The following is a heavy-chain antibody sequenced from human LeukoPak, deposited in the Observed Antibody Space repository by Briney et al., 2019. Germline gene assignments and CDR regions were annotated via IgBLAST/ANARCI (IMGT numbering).Heavy chain of an antibody. CDR1: GLTLTTFD. CDR2: ISGNNPTK. J-gene: IGHJ5*01. Sequence: GGSPRLSCTASGLTLTTFDMVWVRQAPGRGLEWVSIISGNNPTKIYADSVKGRFTISRDDLKNTIYLQMDSLRDEDTAFYYCAKGLDTYSSRYLNRIFDSWGQGTLVTVSS. CDR3: AKGLDTYSSRYLNRIFDS. D-gene: IGHD6-25*01. V-gene: IGHV3-23*01.